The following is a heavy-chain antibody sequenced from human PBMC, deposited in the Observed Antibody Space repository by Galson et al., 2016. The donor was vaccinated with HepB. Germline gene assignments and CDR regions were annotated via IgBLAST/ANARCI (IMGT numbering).Heavy chain of an antibody. Sequence: SLRLSCAASGFTFSSYWMNWVRQAPGKGLVWVSRINSDGSSTSYADSVKGRFTISRDNAKNTLYLQMNTLRGEDTAVYYCARDSAAAGATDRFDPWGQGTLVTVSS. D-gene: IGHD6-13*01. CDR2: INSDGSST. V-gene: IGHV3-74*01. CDR1: GFTFSSYW. CDR3: ARDSAAAGATDRFDP. J-gene: IGHJ5*02.